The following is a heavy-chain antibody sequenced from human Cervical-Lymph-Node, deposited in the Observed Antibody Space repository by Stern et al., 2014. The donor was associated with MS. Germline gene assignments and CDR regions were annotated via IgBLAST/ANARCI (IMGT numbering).Heavy chain of an antibody. Sequence: QVQLQESGPGLVKPSGTLSLTCAVSGGSISSSNWWSWVRQPPGKGLEWIGEIYHSGSTNYNPSLKSRVTISVDKSKNQFSLKLSSVTAADTAVYYCARKMFDCSGGSCYYYFDYWGQGTLVTVSS. V-gene: IGHV4-4*02. CDR3: ARKMFDCSGGSCYYYFDY. CDR2: IYHSGST. D-gene: IGHD2-15*01. CDR1: GGSISSSNW. J-gene: IGHJ4*02.